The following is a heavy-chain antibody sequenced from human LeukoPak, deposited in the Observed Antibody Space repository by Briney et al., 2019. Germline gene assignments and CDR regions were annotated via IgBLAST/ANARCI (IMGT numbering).Heavy chain of an antibody. Sequence: PSETLSLTCAVYGGSFSGFYWSWIRQHPGKGLGWVGDIYYSGTTYYNPSLKSRLTISVDTSKNQFSLKLSSVTAADTAVYYCARVLASSGSRSYDFWGQGTLVIVSS. CDR2: IYYSGTT. D-gene: IGHD1-26*01. J-gene: IGHJ4*02. V-gene: IGHV4-34*09. CDR3: ARVLASSGSRSYDF. CDR1: GGSFSGFY.